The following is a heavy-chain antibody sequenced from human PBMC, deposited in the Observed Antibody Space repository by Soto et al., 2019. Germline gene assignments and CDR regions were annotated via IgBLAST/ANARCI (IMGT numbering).Heavy chain of an antibody. CDR1: GFTFSSYN. J-gene: IGHJ4*02. Sequence: EVQLVESGAGLVQPGGSLRLSCAASGFTFSSYNIHWIRQAPGKGLEFVSAISRGGDRTSYADSVKGRFIITRDNSKYTVWLQMGSLRTEDMAVYYCARARCSSGQCYYLDYWAREPWSPSPQ. CDR3: ARARCSSGQCYYLDY. D-gene: IGHD3-22*01. V-gene: IGHV3-64*02. CDR2: ISRGGDRT.